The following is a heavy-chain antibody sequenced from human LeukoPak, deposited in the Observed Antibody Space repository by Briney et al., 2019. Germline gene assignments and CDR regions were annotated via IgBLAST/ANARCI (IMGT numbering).Heavy chain of an antibody. Sequence: SETLSLTCAVYGGSFSGYYGSWIRQPPGKGLEWIGEINHSGSTNYNPSLESRVTISVDTSKNQFSLKLSSVTAADTAVYYCARDPYSSGWYTQQDWGQGNLVTVSS. CDR3: ARDPYSSGWYTQQD. CDR2: INHSGST. J-gene: IGHJ4*02. CDR1: GGSFSGYY. D-gene: IGHD6-19*01. V-gene: IGHV4-34*01.